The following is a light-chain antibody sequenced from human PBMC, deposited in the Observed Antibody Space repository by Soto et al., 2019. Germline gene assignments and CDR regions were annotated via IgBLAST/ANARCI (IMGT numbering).Light chain of an antibody. Sequence: QSVLTQPPSVSGAPGQRVTISCTGSSSNIGAGYDVHWYQQLPATAPKLLIYGNSNRPSGVPDRFSGSKSGTSASLAITGLQDEDEADYYCQSYDSSLSGHVVFGGGTKLTVL. V-gene: IGLV1-40*01. CDR2: GNS. J-gene: IGLJ2*01. CDR1: SSNIGAGYD. CDR3: QSYDSSLSGHVV.